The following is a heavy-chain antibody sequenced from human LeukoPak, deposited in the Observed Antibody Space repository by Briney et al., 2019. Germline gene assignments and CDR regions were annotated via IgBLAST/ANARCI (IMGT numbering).Heavy chain of an antibody. CDR2: IYTSGST. V-gene: IGHV4-4*07. CDR1: GGSIISYY. J-gene: IGHJ4*02. Sequence: SETLSLTCTVSGGSIISYYRSWIRQPAGKGLEWIGRIYTSGSTNYNPSLKSRVTMSVDTSKNQFSLRLSSVTAADTAVYYCARSFISVAGTFDSWGQGTLVTVSS. D-gene: IGHD6-19*01. CDR3: ARSFISVAGTFDS.